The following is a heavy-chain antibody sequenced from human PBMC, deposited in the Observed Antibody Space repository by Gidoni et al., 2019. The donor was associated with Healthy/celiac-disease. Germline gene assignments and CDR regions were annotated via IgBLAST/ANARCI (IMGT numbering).Heavy chain of an antibody. Sequence: EVQLLESGGGLVQPGGSLRLSCAASGFTFRRYAMSWVRQAPGKGLEWVSAISGSGGSTYYADSVKGRFTISRDNSKNTLYLQMNSLRAEDTAVYYCAKDHYRYCSSTSCQYFDYWGQGTLVTVSS. J-gene: IGHJ4*02. CDR3: AKDHYRYCSSTSCQYFDY. CDR1: GFTFRRYA. V-gene: IGHV3-23*01. CDR2: ISGSGGST. D-gene: IGHD2-2*01.